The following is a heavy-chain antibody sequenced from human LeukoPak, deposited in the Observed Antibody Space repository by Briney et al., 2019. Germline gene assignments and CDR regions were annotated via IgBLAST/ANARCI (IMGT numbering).Heavy chain of an antibody. Sequence: GRSLRLSCAASGFSFSNYGMHWVRQAPGKGLEWVAVISYDGSYKNYADSVKGRFTISRDNSKDTLNLQMNSLRAEDTAVYHRAKILGTTGIFDYWGQGTLVTVSS. D-gene: IGHD7-27*01. V-gene: IGHV3-30*18. CDR2: ISYDGSYK. J-gene: IGHJ4*02. CDR3: AKILGTTGIFDY. CDR1: GFSFSNYG.